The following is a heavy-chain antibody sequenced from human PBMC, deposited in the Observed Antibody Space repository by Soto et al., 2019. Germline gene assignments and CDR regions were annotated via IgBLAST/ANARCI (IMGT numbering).Heavy chain of an antibody. J-gene: IGHJ4*02. CDR2: INPGNGDT. Sequence: ASVKVSCKTSGYTFNKYPIHWVRQAPGQGLEWMGWINPGNGDTGFSQKFQDRVTITRDTSASTAYMELSSLRSEDTAVYHCARKDYYDSGIYHFDYWGQGTLVTVSS. CDR3: ARKDYYDSGIYHFDY. V-gene: IGHV1-3*01. D-gene: IGHD3-22*01. CDR1: GYTFNKYP.